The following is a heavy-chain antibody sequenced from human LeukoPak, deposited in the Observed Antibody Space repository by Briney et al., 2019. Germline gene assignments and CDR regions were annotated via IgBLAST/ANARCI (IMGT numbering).Heavy chain of an antibody. V-gene: IGHV3-23*01. J-gene: IGHJ4*02. Sequence: GGSLRLSCEGSGFTFSSHAMTWVRQAPGKGLEWVAGISNSGGDTFYAESVKGRFTISRDNSKNTVYLQLNSVRGDDTGVYYCAKDFVAATGLLESWGQGTLVTVSS. CDR2: ISNSGGDT. CDR1: GFTFSSHA. CDR3: AKDFVAATGLLES. D-gene: IGHD6-13*01.